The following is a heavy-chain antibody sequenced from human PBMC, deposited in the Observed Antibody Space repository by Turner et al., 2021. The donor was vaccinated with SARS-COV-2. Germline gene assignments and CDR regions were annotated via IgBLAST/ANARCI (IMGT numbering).Heavy chain of an antibody. D-gene: IGHD3-22*01. CDR3: ASYYYDSSGYDYAFDY. CDR2: IYYSGST. Sequence: QVQLQESGPGLVKPSETLSVTCTVSGGSISSYYWSWIRQPPGKGLEWIGYIYYSGSTNYIPSLKSRVTISVDTSKNQFSLKLSSVTAADTAVYYCASYYYDSSGYDYAFDYWGQGTLVTVSS. V-gene: IGHV4-59*01. J-gene: IGHJ4*02. CDR1: GGSISSYY.